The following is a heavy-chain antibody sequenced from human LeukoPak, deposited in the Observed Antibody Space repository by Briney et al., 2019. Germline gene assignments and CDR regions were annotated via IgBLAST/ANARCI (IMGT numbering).Heavy chain of an antibody. CDR3: ARGVTWIQLWEIDY. J-gene: IGHJ4*02. D-gene: IGHD5-18*01. CDR2: IWYDGSNK. CDR1: GFTFSSYG. V-gene: IGHV3-30*19. Sequence: PGGSLRLSCAASGFTFSSYGMHWVRQAPGKGLEWVAVIWYDGSNKYYADSVKGRFTISRDNSKNTLYLQMNSLRAEDTAVYYCARGVTWIQLWEIDYWGQGTLVTVSS.